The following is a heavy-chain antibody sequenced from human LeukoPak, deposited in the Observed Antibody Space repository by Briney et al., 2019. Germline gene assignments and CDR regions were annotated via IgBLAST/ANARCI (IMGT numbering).Heavy chain of an antibody. CDR1: GGSVTDYY. D-gene: IGHD3-22*01. J-gene: IGHJ4*02. V-gene: IGHV4-59*02. Sequence: PSETLSLTCTVSGGSVTDYYWSWIRQPPGKGLEWIGYIYYSGSTNYNPSLKSRVTISVDTSKNQFSLKLSSVTAADTAVYYCARGTYYYDSSGYYYDLFDYWGQGTLVTVSS. CDR3: ARGTYYYDSSGYYYDLFDY. CDR2: IYYSGST.